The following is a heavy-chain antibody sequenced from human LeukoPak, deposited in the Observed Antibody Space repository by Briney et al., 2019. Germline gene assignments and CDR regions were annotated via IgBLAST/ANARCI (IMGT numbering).Heavy chain of an antibody. Sequence: ASVKVSCKASGYTFTSYDINWVRQATGQGLEWMGWMNPNSGNTGYAQKFQGRVTMTRNTSISTAYMELGSLRSEDTAVYYCARGYVATIPGHSSGWWQRDAFDIWGQGTMVTVSS. CDR2: MNPNSGNT. CDR3: ARGYVATIPGHSSGWWQRDAFDI. CDR1: GYTFTSYD. V-gene: IGHV1-8*01. J-gene: IGHJ3*02. D-gene: IGHD6-19*01.